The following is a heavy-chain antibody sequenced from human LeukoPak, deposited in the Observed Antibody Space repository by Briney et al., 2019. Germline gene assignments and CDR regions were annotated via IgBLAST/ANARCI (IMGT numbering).Heavy chain of an antibody. V-gene: IGHV3-21*01. J-gene: IGHJ4*02. Sequence: GSLRLSCAASGFTFSSYSMNWVRQAPGKGLEGVSSISSSSSYIYYADSVKGRFPISRDNAKTSLYLQMNSLRAEDTAVYYCARSRDGSSGWYAYFDYWGQGTLVTVSS. CDR3: ARSRDGSSGWYAYFDY. CDR2: ISSSSSYI. D-gene: IGHD6-19*01. CDR1: GFTFSSYS.